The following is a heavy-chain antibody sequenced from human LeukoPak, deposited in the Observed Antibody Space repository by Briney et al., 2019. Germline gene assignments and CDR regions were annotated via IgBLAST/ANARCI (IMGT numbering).Heavy chain of an antibody. Sequence: PSETLSLTCTVSGGSISSGGYYWSWIRQPPGKGLEWIGYIYHSGSTYYNPSLKSRVTISVDRSKNQFSLKLSSVTAADTAVYYCARDSGWYKYFDYWGQGTLVTVSS. CDR2: IYHSGST. CDR1: GGSISSGGYY. D-gene: IGHD6-19*01. J-gene: IGHJ4*02. V-gene: IGHV4-30-2*01. CDR3: ARDSGWYKYFDY.